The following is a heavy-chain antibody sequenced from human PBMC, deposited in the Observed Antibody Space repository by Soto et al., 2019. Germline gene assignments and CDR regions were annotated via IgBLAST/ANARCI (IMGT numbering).Heavy chain of an antibody. D-gene: IGHD2-15*01. Sequence: GGSLRLSCAASGFTFSSYAMHWVRQAPGKGLEWVAVISYDGSNKYYADSVKGRFTISRDNSKNTLYLQMNSLRAEDTAVYYCAREGGSGGSSRDYYYYYYGMDVWGQGTTVTVSS. J-gene: IGHJ6*02. CDR1: GFTFSSYA. CDR3: AREGGSGGSSRDYYYYYYGMDV. V-gene: IGHV3-30-3*01. CDR2: ISYDGSNK.